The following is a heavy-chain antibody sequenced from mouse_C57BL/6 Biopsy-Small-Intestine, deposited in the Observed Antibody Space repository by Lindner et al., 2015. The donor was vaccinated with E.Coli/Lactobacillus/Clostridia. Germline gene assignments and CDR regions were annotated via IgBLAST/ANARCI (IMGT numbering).Heavy chain of an antibody. Sequence: SVKVSCKASGGTSSSHAISWVRQAPGQGLEWMGGIIPVLDAAVYAQNFQGRLSITADKSASTVYMEVNSLRSEDTAVYFCARESANSVWTARFESWGQGTLVTVSS. CDR1: GGTSSSHA. D-gene: IGHD3-3*01. CDR3: ARESANSVWTARFES. CDR2: IIPVLDAA. J-gene: IGHJ4*01. V-gene: IGHV1-81*01.